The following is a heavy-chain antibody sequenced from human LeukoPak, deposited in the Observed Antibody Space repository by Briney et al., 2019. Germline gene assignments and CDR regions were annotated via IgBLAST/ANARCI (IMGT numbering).Heavy chain of an antibody. CDR2: MYPGDSDT. Sequence: GESLQISCKGSGYSFTTYWIAWVRQLPGKGLEWMGMMYPGDSDTTYSPSFQGQVTISADKSISTAFLQWSSLKASDTAIYYCARRSSGGKEFDFWGQGTLVTVSS. CDR3: ARRSSGGKEFDF. D-gene: IGHD6-19*01. J-gene: IGHJ4*02. CDR1: GYSFTTYW. V-gene: IGHV5-51*01.